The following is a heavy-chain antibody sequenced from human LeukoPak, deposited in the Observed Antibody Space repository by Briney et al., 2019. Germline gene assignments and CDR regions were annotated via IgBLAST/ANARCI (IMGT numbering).Heavy chain of an antibody. Sequence: PGGSLRLSCEASGFTLSSNWMHWVRQAPGKGLVWVSRINSDGSSISYADSVKARFTISRDNAKNTLYLQMNSLRAEDTAVYYCASSDWYAAFDIWGQGTMVTVSS. D-gene: IGHD3-9*01. CDR2: INSDGSSI. V-gene: IGHV3-74*01. J-gene: IGHJ3*02. CDR1: GFTLSSNW. CDR3: ASSDWYAAFDI.